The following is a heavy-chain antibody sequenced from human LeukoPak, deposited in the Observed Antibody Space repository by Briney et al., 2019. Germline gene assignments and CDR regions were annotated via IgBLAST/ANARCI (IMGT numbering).Heavy chain of an antibody. D-gene: IGHD3-10*01. J-gene: IGHJ4*02. V-gene: IGHV1-18*01. Sequence: RRASVKVSCKASGYTFTSYGISWVRQAPGQGLEWMGWISVYEGNTNYAQEVQGRVTMTTDTSTSTAYMELRNLRSDDTAVYYCARDGYYHDSGTYYTPFDYWGQGTLVTVSS. CDR1: GYTFTSYG. CDR3: ARDGYYHDSGTYYTPFDY. CDR2: ISVYEGNT.